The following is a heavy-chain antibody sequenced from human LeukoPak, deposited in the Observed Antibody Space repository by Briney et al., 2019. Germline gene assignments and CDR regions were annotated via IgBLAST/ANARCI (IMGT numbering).Heavy chain of an antibody. CDR3: ARGGDALAYCGGDCYSAVD. V-gene: IGHV4-59*01. D-gene: IGHD2-21*02. CDR2: IYYSGSP. J-gene: IGHJ4*02. CDR1: GGSISSYY. Sequence: SETLSLTCTVSGGSISSYYWSWIRQPPGKVLEWIGYIYYSGSPNYNPSLKSRVTISVDTSKNQFSLKLSSVTAADTAVYYCARGGDALAYCGGDCYSAVDWGQGTLVTVSS.